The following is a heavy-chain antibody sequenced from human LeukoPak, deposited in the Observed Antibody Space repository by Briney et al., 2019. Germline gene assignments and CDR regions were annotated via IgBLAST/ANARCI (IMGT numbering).Heavy chain of an antibody. V-gene: IGHV4-61*02. J-gene: IGHJ6*03. CDR3: ARAGEVVPAAPYYYYYMDV. D-gene: IGHD2-2*01. CDR1: GGSISSGNYY. Sequence: SQTLSLTCTVSGGSISSGNYYWSWIRQPAGKGLEWIGRIYTSGSTNYNPSLKSRVTISVDTSKNQFSLKLSSVTAADTAVYYCARAGEVVPAAPYYYYYMDVWGKGTTVTVSS. CDR2: IYTSGST.